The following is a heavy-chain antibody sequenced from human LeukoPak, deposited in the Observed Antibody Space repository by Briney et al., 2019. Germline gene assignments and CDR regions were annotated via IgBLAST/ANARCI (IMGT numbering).Heavy chain of an antibody. D-gene: IGHD3-22*01. CDR1: GYSISSGYY. Sequence: PSETLSLTCTVSGYSISSGYYWGWIRQPPGKGLEWIGSIYHSGSTYYNPSLKSRVTISVDTSKNQFSLKLSSVTAADTAVYYCASYSSGYYRRTFDYWGQGTLVTVSS. CDR3: ASYSSGYYRRTFDY. V-gene: IGHV4-38-2*02. J-gene: IGHJ4*02. CDR2: IYHSGST.